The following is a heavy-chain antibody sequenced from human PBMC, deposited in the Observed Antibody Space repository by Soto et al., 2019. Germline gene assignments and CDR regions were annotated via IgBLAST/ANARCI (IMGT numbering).Heavy chain of an antibody. CDR3: AKEKAGAISSSWSLVDY. CDR1: GGSISSYY. J-gene: IGHJ4*02. CDR2: IYYSGST. V-gene: IGHV4-59*01. D-gene: IGHD6-13*01. Sequence: PSETLSLTCTVSGGSISSYYWSWIRQPPGKGLEWIGYIYYSGSTNYNPSLKSRVTISVDTSKNQFSLKLSSVTAADTAVYYCAKEKAGAISSSWSLVDYWGQGTLVTVS.